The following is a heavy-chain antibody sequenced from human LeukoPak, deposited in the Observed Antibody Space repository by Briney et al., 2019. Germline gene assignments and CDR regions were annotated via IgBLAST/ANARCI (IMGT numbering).Heavy chain of an antibody. CDR2: ISTYNGNT. CDR3: ARDFRSRVLIYGSGSPYDY. CDR1: GYIFTSYG. Sequence: ASVKVSCKASGYIFTSYGISWVRQAPGQGLEWMGWISTYNGNTNYAQELQGRVTMTTDTSTSTAYMELRSLRSDDSAVYYCARDFRSRVLIYGSGSPYDYWGQGILVTVSS. J-gene: IGHJ4*02. V-gene: IGHV1-18*01. D-gene: IGHD3-10*01.